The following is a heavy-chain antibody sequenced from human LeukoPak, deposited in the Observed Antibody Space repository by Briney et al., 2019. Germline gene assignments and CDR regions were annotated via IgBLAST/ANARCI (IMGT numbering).Heavy chain of an antibody. CDR1: GYTFTGYY. D-gene: IGHD6-19*01. CDR3: ARLASVPG. V-gene: IGHV1-2*02. CDR2: IHPNSGGT. Sequence: ASVKVSCKASGYTFTGYYLHWVRQAPGQGLEWMGWIHPNSGGTNYAQKFQGRVTMTRDTSISTAYMDLSSLRSDDTAVYFCARLASVPGWGQGTLVTVSS. J-gene: IGHJ1*01.